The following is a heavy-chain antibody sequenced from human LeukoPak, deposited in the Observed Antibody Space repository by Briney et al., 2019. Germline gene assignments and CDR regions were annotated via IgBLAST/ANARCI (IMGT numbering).Heavy chain of an antibody. CDR1: GGSFSGYY. V-gene: IGHV4-34*01. J-gene: IGHJ6*02. D-gene: IGHD6-19*01. CDR3: ARGPGIAVAGTTIYYYYGVDV. CDR2: INHSGST. Sequence: SETLSLTCAVYGGSFSGYYWSWIRQPPGKGLEWIGEINHSGSTNYNPSLKSRVTISVDTSKNQFSLKLSSVTAADTAVYYCARGPGIAVAGTTIYYYYGVDVWGQGTTVTVSS.